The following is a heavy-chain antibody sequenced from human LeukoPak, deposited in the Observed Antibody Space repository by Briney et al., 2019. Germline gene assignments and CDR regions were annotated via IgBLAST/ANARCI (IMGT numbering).Heavy chain of an antibody. CDR2: IHYDGAT. CDR1: GGSISGRRYY. CDR3: ARDSNRVPENWFDP. D-gene: IGHD1-14*01. J-gene: IGHJ5*02. Sequence: SETLSLTCSVSGGSISGRRYYWGWIRQPPGRGLEWIGSIHYDGATYYNPSLKSRVTMSVDTSKNQVSLKLRSGTAADTAVYYCARDSNRVPENWFDPWGQGTLVTVSS. V-gene: IGHV4-39*02.